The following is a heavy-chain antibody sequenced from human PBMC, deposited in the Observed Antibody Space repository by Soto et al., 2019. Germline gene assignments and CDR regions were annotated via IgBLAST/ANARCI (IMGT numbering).Heavy chain of an antibody. Sequence: GGSLRLSCAASGITLDSYSMNWVRQAPWKAPEWVSGISGGDVYTQYADSVKGRFTISRDNSQNTLYLQMNYLRVDDTAVYYCKAALWILTWHQLRLKAPLDYLGQGALVPVSS. V-gene: IGHV3-23*01. CDR1: GITLDSYS. CDR3: KAALWILTWHQLRLKAPLDY. J-gene: IGHJ4*02. D-gene: IGHD5-18*01. CDR2: ISGGDVYT.